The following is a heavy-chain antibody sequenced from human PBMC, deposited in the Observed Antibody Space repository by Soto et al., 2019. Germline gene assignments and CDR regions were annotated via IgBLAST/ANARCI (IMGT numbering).Heavy chain of an antibody. D-gene: IGHD2-15*01. CDR1: GDSVSSNSAA. Sequence: SQTLSLTCAISGDSVSSNSAAWNWIRQSPSRGLEWLGRTYYRSKWYNDYAVSVKSRITINPDTSKNQFSLNLNSVTAADTAVYYCARLGAAPVRPGGNYYYSMDVWGKGTTVTVSS. V-gene: IGHV6-1*01. CDR2: TYYRSKWYN. CDR3: ARLGAAPVRPGGNYYYSMDV. J-gene: IGHJ6*03.